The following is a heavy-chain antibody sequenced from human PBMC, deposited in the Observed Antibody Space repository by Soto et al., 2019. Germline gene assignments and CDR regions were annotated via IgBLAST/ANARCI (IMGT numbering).Heavy chain of an antibody. D-gene: IGHD2-8*01. Sequence: SETLSLTCTVSGGSISPYYWNWFRQSPGKGLEWIGYVFHSGSTNYNPSLKSRVSISLDTSQNQFSLKLSSVSVADTAVYYCARGTNDYTDYWGQGALVTVSS. CDR3: ARGTNDYTDY. J-gene: IGHJ4*02. CDR2: VFHSGST. CDR1: GGSISPYY. V-gene: IGHV4-59*01.